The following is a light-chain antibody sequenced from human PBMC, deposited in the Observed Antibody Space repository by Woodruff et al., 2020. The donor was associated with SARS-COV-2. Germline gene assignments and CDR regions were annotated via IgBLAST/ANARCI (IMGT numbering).Light chain of an antibody. J-gene: IGLJ2*01. Sequence: GTSSDVGGYNYVSWYQQHPGKAPKLMIYEVSNRPSGVSNRFSGSKSGNTASLTISGLQAEDEADYYCSSYTSSSTLDVVFGGG. CDR1: SSDVGGYNY. CDR2: EVS. V-gene: IGLV2-14*01. CDR3: SSYTSSSTLDVV.